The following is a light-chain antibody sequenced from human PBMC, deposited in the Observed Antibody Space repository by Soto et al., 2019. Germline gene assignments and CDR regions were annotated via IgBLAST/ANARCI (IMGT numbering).Light chain of an antibody. CDR3: QQYNTWPPIN. Sequence: EIVMTQSPATLSVSPGESATLSCRASQSVSRNLAWFQHKPGQAPRLLIYGASTRATGVAARFSGSGSGTEFTLTISSLQSEDFAVYFCQQYNTWPPINCGQGTRREIK. J-gene: IGKJ5*01. CDR2: GAS. V-gene: IGKV3-15*01. CDR1: QSVSRN.